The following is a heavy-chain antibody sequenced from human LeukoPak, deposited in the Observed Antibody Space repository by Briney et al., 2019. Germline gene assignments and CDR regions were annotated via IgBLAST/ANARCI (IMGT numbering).Heavy chain of an antibody. CDR2: INSDGTAT. Sequence: GGSLRLSCAASGFSFSIYYMHWVRHAPGKGLVWVSRINSDGTATVYADSVRGRFTISRDNAKNTLYLQMNSLRAEDPAVYYCVLYGLGSPHWGQGTLVTVSS. V-gene: IGHV3-74*01. CDR1: GFSFSIYY. D-gene: IGHD3-10*01. CDR3: VLYGLGSPH. J-gene: IGHJ4*02.